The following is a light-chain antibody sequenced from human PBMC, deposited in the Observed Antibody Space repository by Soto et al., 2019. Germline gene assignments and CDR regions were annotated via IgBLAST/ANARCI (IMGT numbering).Light chain of an antibody. CDR1: STDFVSYNR. J-gene: IGLJ1*01. CDR3: TFYTSENTYV. Sequence: QSALTQPPSVSGSPGQSVTISCTGTSTDFVSYNRVSWYQQPPGTAPKLIIYEASNRPSGVPDRFSGSKSGNTSSLTISGQQAADDDDYYCTFYTSENTYVFGTGTKVTVL. CDR2: EAS. V-gene: IGLV2-18*01.